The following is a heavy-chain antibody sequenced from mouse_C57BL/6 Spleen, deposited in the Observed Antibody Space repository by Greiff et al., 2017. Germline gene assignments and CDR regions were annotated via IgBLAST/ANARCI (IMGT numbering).Heavy chain of an antibody. CDR3: ARNDGYGRWDY. CDR2: ISSGGSYT. CDR1: GFTFSSYG. D-gene: IGHD2-2*01. Sequence: EVQGVESGGDLVKPGGSLKLSCAASGFTFSSYGMSWVRQTPDKRLEWVATISSGGSYTYYPDSVKGRFTISRDNAKNTLYLQMSSLKSEDTAMYYCARNDGYGRWDYWGQGTSVTVSS. J-gene: IGHJ4*01. V-gene: IGHV5-6*01.